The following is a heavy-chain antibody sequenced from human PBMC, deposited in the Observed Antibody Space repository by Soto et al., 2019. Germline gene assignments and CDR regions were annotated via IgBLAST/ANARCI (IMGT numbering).Heavy chain of an antibody. J-gene: IGHJ6*02. CDR1: GYTFTSYG. D-gene: IGHD2-2*01. Sequence: VQVSCKASGYTFTSYGISWVRQAPGQGLEWMGWISAYNGNTNYAQKLQGRVTMTTDTSTSTAYMELRSLRSDDTAVYYCARVTVPAATGGYYYYYYGMDVWGQGTTVTVSS. CDR3: ARVTVPAATGGYYYYYYGMDV. V-gene: IGHV1-18*04. CDR2: ISAYNGNT.